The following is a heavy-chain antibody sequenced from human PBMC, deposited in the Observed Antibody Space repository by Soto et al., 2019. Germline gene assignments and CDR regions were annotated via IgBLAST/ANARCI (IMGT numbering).Heavy chain of an antibody. Sequence: PSETLSLTCTVSGGSISSSSYYWGWVRQPPGKGLEWIGSIYYSGSTYYNPSLKSRVTISVDTSKNQFSLKLSSVTAADTAVYYCAGKAYAIYNWFDPWGQGTLVTVSS. D-gene: IGHD2-8*01. CDR3: AGKAYAIYNWFDP. J-gene: IGHJ5*02. CDR1: GGSISSSSYY. V-gene: IGHV4-39*01. CDR2: IYYSGST.